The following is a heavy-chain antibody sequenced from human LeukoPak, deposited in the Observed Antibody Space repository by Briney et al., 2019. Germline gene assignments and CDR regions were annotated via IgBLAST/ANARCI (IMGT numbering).Heavy chain of an antibody. D-gene: IGHD3-22*01. CDR3: AKGSYLDPNGYYPYYFDY. CDR1: GFTLTTYA. Sequence: GGSLRLSCAASGFTLTTYAMSWVRQAPGKGLEWVSGISGGGGNTHYADSVKGRFTISRDNSKNTLYLHMNSLRAEDTAVYYCAKGSYLDPNGYYPYYFDYWGQGILVTVSS. V-gene: IGHV3-23*01. CDR2: ISGGGGNT. J-gene: IGHJ4*02.